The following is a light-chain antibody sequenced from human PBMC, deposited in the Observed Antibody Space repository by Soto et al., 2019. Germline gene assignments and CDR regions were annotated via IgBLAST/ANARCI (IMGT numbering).Light chain of an antibody. CDR3: QHYGTSLWT. V-gene: IGKV3-20*01. CDR1: QSVSSSF. J-gene: IGKJ1*01. Sequence: EIMLTQSPGTLSLSPGERATLSRRASQSVSSSFLAWYQQKPGQAPRLLIYGASSRATGIPDRFSGSGSGTDFTLTISRLEPEDFAMYLCQHYGTSLWTFGQGTKVEIK. CDR2: GAS.